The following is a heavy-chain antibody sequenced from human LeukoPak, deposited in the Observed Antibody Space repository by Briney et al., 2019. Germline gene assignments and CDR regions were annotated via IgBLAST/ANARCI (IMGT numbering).Heavy chain of an antibody. D-gene: IGHD6-19*01. CDR3: ARVLGSGWYPSLFDY. CDR1: GYTFTGYY. Sequence: ASVKVSCKASGYTFTGYYMHWVRQAPGQGLEWMEWINPNSGGTNYAQKFQGRVTMTRDTSISTAYMELSRLRSDDTAVYYCARVLGSGWYPSLFDYWGQGTLVTVSS. J-gene: IGHJ4*02. V-gene: IGHV1-2*02. CDR2: INPNSGGT.